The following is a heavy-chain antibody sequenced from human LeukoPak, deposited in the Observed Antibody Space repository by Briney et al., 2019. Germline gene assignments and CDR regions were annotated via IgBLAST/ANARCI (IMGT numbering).Heavy chain of an antibody. Sequence: GGSLRLSCAASGFTFSTYSMNWVRQAPGKGLEWVSSISSSSSYIYYADSVKGRFTISRDNAKNSLYLQMNSLRAEDTAVYYCARSGYSSSWYGELTYYFDYWGQGTLVTVSS. CDR1: GFTFSTYS. V-gene: IGHV3-21*01. D-gene: IGHD6-13*01. CDR3: ARSGYSSSWYGELTYYFDY. J-gene: IGHJ4*02. CDR2: ISSSSSYI.